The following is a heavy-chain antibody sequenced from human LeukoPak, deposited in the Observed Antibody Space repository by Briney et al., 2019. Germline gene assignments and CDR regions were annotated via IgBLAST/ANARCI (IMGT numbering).Heavy chain of an antibody. Sequence: ASVKVSCKASGYTFTSYYMHWVRQAPGQGLEWMGIINPSGGSTSYAQKFQGRVTMTRDTSTSTVYMELSSLRSEDTAVYYCAKANGAIFGVAGYFDYWGQGTLVTVSS. V-gene: IGHV1-46*01. CDR3: AKANGAIFGVAGYFDY. CDR1: GYTFTSYY. J-gene: IGHJ4*02. D-gene: IGHD3-3*02. CDR2: INPSGGST.